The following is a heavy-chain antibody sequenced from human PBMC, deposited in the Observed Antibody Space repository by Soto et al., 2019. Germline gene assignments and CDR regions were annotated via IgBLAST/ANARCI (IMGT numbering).Heavy chain of an antibody. J-gene: IGHJ4*02. CDR1: GGTFRNHV. V-gene: IGHV1-69*01. CDR2: IIPIIGTP. CDR3: ARDLEFRDGNISHLDY. Sequence: QVQLVQSGAEVKKPGSSVKVSCEASGGTFRNHVFNWVRQAPGQGLEWMGGIIPIIGTPNYAQKFQGRVTITADASTNTVYLEVSSLRSQDTAVYYCARDLEFRDGNISHLDYWGQGTLVTVSS. D-gene: IGHD3-10*01.